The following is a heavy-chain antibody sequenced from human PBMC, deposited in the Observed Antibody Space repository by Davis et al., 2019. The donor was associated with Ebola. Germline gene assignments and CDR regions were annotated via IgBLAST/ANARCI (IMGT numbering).Heavy chain of an antibody. V-gene: IGHV3-66*01. CDR3: GRGRNYGMDV. J-gene: IGHJ6*02. CDR1: GFPFSSYT. Sequence: GESLKISCAASGFPFSSYTMNWVRQAPGKGLEWVSVIYSSGSTYYTDSVEGRFTISRDNSKNTMYLQMNSLRAEDTAVYYCGRGRNYGMDVWGQGTTVTVSS. D-gene: IGHD2/OR15-2a*01. CDR2: IYSSGST.